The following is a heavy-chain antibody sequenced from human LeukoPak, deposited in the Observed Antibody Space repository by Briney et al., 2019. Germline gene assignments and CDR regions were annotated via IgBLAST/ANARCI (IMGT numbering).Heavy chain of an antibody. CDR3: ARVTMVRGAAVDY. Sequence: ASVKVSCKASGYTFTGYYMHWVRQAPGQGPEWMGWINPNSGGTNYAQKFQGRVTMTRDTSISTSYMELSRLRSDDTAVYYCARVTMVRGAAVDYWGQGTLVTVSS. D-gene: IGHD3-10*01. CDR2: INPNSGGT. CDR1: GYTFTGYY. J-gene: IGHJ4*02. V-gene: IGHV1-2*02.